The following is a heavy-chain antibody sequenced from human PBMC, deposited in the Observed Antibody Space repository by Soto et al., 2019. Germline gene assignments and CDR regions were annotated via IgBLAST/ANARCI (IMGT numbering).Heavy chain of an antibody. J-gene: IGHJ4*02. V-gene: IGHV1-18*01. Sequence: QVQLVQSGAEVKKPGASVKVSCKASGYTFTSYGISWVRQAPGQGLEWMGWISAYNGNTNYAQKLQGRVTMTTDTSTSTAYMELRSLRSDDTAVYYCAGETGDSGYDSTLRNFDYWGQGTLVTVSS. D-gene: IGHD5-12*01. CDR2: ISAYNGNT. CDR1: GYTFTSYG. CDR3: AGETGDSGYDSTLRNFDY.